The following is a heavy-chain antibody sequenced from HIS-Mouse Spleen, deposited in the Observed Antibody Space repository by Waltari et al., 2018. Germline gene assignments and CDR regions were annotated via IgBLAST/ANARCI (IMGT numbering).Heavy chain of an antibody. CDR1: GGSISSSSYY. V-gene: IGHV4-39*07. D-gene: IGHD6-13*01. CDR2: IYYSGST. J-gene: IGHJ2*01. CDR3: AREIPYSSSWYDWYFDL. Sequence: QLQLQESGPGLVKPSATLSLTCTVSGGSISSSSYYWGWTRPPPGQGLEWIGSIYYSGSTYYNPSLKSRVTISVDTSKNQFSLKLSSVTAADTAVYYCAREIPYSSSWYDWYFDLWGRGTLVTVSS.